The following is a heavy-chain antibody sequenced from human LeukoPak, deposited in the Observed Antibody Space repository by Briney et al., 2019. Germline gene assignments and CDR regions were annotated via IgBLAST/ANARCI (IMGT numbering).Heavy chain of an antibody. CDR1: GGSISSGDYY. V-gene: IGHV4-30-4*08. D-gene: IGHD3-3*01. J-gene: IGHJ4*02. CDR2: IYYSGST. CDR3: ARVVFPFGVVIITPGTFDY. Sequence: PSQTLSLTCTVSGGSISSGDYYWSWIRQPPGKGLAWIGYIYYSGSTYYNPSLKSRVTISVDTSKNQFSLKLSSVTAADTAVYYCARVVFPFGVVIITPGTFDYWGQGTLVTVSS.